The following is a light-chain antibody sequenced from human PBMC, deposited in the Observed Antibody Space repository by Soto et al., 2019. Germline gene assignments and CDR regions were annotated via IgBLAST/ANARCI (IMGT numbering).Light chain of an antibody. V-gene: IGKV1-27*01. J-gene: IGKJ3*01. CDR3: QKYNSAPPFP. Sequence: GDRVTITFRASQDISNYLAWYQQKPGKIPKLLIYAASTLQSGVPSRFSGSGSGADFTLTISSLQPEDVATYYCQKYNSAPPFPFGHGTKVDI. CDR2: AAS. CDR1: QDISNY.